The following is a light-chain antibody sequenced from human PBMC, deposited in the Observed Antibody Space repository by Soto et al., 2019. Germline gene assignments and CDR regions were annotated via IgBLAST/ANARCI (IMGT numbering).Light chain of an antibody. CDR1: QSISSSY. V-gene: IGKV3-20*01. J-gene: IGKJ4*01. Sequence: EIVLTQSPGTLSLSPGERATLSCRASQSISSSYLAWYQQKPGQAPRLLIYAASTRATGIPDRFSGSGSGTDFTLTISRLEPEDFAVYYCQQFDSPPITFGGGTKAEIK. CDR2: AAS. CDR3: QQFDSPPIT.